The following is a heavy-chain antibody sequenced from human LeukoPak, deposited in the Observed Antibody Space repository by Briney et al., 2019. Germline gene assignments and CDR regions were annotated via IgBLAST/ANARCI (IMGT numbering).Heavy chain of an antibody. CDR1: GGSISSKSYY. D-gene: IGHD6-19*01. CDR3: ASSTSGWYNGNDY. J-gene: IGHJ4*02. Sequence: SETLSLTCPVSGGSISSKSYYWGWIRQPPGKGLEWIGSVYYTGNTYYNPSLKSRVTISLDTSKNHFSLNLSSVTAADTAVYFCASSTSGWYNGNDYWGQGTLVTVSS. CDR2: VYYTGNT. V-gene: IGHV4-39*02.